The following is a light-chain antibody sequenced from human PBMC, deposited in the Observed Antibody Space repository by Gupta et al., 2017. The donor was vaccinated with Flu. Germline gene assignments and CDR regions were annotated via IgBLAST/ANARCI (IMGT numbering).Light chain of an antibody. CDR1: QDISNY. CDR2: DAS. CDR3: QQYDS. J-gene: IGKJ4*01. V-gene: IGKV1-33*01. Sequence: MTQSPSALSASGGDRVTISCQASQDISNYLNWYQQKPGKAPKLLIYDASNLETGVPSRFSGSGSGTDFTFTISSLQPEDIATYYCQQYDSFGGGTKVEIK.